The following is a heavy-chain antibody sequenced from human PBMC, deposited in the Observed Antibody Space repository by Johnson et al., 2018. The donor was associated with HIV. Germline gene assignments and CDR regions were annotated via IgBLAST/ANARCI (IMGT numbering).Heavy chain of an antibody. D-gene: IGHD3-9*01. CDR1: GFTFSSYA. CDR2: ISFDGSNK. J-gene: IGHJ3*02. CDR3: TTTLFQYYDILTDKAAFDI. Sequence: VQLMESGGGVVQPGRSLRLSCAASGFTFSSYAMHWVRQAPGKGLEWVAVISFDGSNKYYADSVKGRFTISRDNSKNTLYLQMNSLRVEDTAVYYCTTTLFQYYDILTDKAAFDIWGQGTMVTVSS. V-gene: IGHV3-30*14.